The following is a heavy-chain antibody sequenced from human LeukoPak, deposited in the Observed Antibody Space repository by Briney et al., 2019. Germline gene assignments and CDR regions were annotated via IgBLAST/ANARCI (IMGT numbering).Heavy chain of an antibody. Sequence: ASVKVSCKVSGYTLTELSMHWVRQAPGKGPEWMGGFDPEDGETIYAQKFQGRVTMTEDTSTDTAYMELSSLRSEDTAVYYCATLPITMVRGALDYWGQGTLVTVSS. CDR3: ATLPITMVRGALDY. CDR2: FDPEDGET. V-gene: IGHV1-24*01. D-gene: IGHD3-10*01. CDR1: GYTLTELS. J-gene: IGHJ4*02.